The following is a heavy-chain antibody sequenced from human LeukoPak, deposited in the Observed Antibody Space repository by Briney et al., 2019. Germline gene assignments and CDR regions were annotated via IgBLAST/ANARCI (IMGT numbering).Heavy chain of an antibody. V-gene: IGHV4-39*07. CDR2: IYYTTAA. CDR1: GGTVNNSDFF. J-gene: IGHJ5*02. CDR3: GAGRSDWHDNWFDP. D-gene: IGHD6-19*01. Sequence: PSETLSLTCTVSGGTVNNSDFFWGWVRQSPGKGLEWIGSIYYTTAAYYTPSLTSRVTIAVDTSKNQFSLKLYSVTAADTAIYFCGAGRSDWHDNWFDPWGQGSLVTVSS.